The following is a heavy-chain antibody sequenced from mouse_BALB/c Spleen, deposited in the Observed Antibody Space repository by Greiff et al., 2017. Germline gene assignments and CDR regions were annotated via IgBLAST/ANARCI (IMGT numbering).Heavy chain of an antibody. Sequence: EVKLLESGPELVKPGASVKISCKASGYTFTDYNMHWVKQSHGKSLEWIGYIYPYNGGTGYNQKFKSKATLTVDNSSSTAYMELRSLTSEDSAVYYCARWELGPYAMDYWGQGTSVTVSS. J-gene: IGHJ4*01. V-gene: IGHV1S29*02. CDR3: ARWELGPYAMDY. CDR2: IYPYNGGT. CDR1: GYTFTDYN. D-gene: IGHD3-1*01.